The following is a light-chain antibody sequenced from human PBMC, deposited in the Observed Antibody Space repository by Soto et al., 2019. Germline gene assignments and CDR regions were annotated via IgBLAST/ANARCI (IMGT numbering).Light chain of an antibody. CDR2: NNH. Sequence: QPVLTQPPSVSGAPGQSVTISCTGTSSNIGAGYDIHWYQQPPGTAPKLVIYNNHNRPSGVPDRFSGSKSGTSGSLAITGLQAEDEADYFCQSYDGTLTGVIFGGGTKLTVL. CDR1: SSNIGAGYD. J-gene: IGLJ2*01. CDR3: QSYDGTLTGVI. V-gene: IGLV1-40*01.